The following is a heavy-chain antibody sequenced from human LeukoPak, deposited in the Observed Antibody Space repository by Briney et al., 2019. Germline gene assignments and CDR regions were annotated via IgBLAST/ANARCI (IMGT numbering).Heavy chain of an antibody. D-gene: IGHD4-17*01. Sequence: GGSLRLSCAASGFTFSSHAMSWVRQAPGKGLEWVSAILGSGSSTYYADSVKGRFTISRDNSKNTLYLQMNSLRAEDTAVYYCASKVTTGYWGQGTLVTVSS. CDR2: ILGSGSST. CDR1: GFTFSSHA. CDR3: ASKVTTGY. J-gene: IGHJ4*02. V-gene: IGHV3-23*01.